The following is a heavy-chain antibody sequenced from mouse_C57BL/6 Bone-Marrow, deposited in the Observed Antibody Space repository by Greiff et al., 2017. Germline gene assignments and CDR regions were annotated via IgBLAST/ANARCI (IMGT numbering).Heavy chain of an antibody. V-gene: IGHV7-3*01. D-gene: IGHD1-1*01. CDR2: IRNKANGYTT. CDR3: ARYYYAFDY. J-gene: IGHJ2*01. CDR1: GFTFTDYY. Sequence: VKLVESGGGLVQPGGSLSLSCAASGFTFTDYYMSWVRPPPGKALEWLGFIRNKANGYTTEYSASVKGRFTISRDNSQSILYLQMNALRAEDSATYYCARYYYAFDYWGQGTTLTVSS.